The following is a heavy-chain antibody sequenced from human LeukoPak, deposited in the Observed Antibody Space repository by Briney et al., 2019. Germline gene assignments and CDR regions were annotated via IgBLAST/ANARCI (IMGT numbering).Heavy chain of an antibody. J-gene: IGHJ3*02. CDR1: GGSISSSSYY. V-gene: IGHV4-39*07. CDR3: ARDLTGWGSAFDI. CDR2: IYYSGST. Sequence: SETLSLTCTVSGGSISSSSYYWGWIRQPPGKGLEWIGSIYYSGSTYYNPSLKSRVTISVDTSKNQFSLKLSSVTAADTAVYYCARDLTGWGSAFDIWGQGTMVTVSS. D-gene: IGHD3-16*01.